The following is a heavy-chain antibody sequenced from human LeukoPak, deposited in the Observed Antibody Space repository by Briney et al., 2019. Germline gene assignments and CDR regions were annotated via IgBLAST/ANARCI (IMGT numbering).Heavy chain of an antibody. CDR1: GDSVSSNSVT. J-gene: IGHJ5*02. D-gene: IGHD2-2*01. CDR2: TYYRSTWYN. CDR3: ARRLTQYDCFDP. Sequence: SQALSLTCAISGDSVSSNSVTWNWIRQSPSRGLEWLGRTYYRSTWYNDYAVSVRGRITVNPDTSKNQFSLHLNSVTPEDTAVYYCARRLTQYDCFDPWGQGILVTVS. V-gene: IGHV6-1*01.